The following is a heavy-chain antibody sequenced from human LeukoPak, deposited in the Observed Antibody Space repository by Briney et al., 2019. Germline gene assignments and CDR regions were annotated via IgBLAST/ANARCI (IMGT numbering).Heavy chain of an antibody. V-gene: IGHV3-7*05. CDR3: ARDRLLDY. CDR1: GFTFSNYW. Sequence: GGSLRLSCVASGFTFSNYWMSWVRQSPGKGLEWVANINQDGSEKYYVDSVKGRFTISRDNAKNSLYLQMNSLRAEDTAVYYCARDRLLDYWGQGTLVTVSS. J-gene: IGHJ4*02. CDR2: INQDGSEK.